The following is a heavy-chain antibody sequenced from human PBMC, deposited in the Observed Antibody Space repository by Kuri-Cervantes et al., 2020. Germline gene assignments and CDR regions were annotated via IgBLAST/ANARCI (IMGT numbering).Heavy chain of an antibody. D-gene: IGHD3-3*01. Sequence: GESLKISCTASGFTFGDYAMSWFRQAPGKGLEWVAVISYDGSNKYYADSVKGRFTISRDNSKNTLYLQMNSLKTEDTAVYYCVCVAPGFLESDYWGQGTLVTVSS. V-gene: IGHV3-30-3*01. J-gene: IGHJ4*02. CDR2: ISYDGSNK. CDR1: GFTFGDYA. CDR3: VCVAPGFLESDY.